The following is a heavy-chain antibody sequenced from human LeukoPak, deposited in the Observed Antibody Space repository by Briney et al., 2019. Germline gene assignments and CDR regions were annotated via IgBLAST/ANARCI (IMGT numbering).Heavy chain of an antibody. D-gene: IGHD1/OR15-1a*01. CDR1: EFTFSSYA. J-gene: IGHJ4*02. V-gene: IGHV3-23*01. CDR3: AKAINNMATAPEY. Sequence: GGSLRVSCEASEFTFSSYAMSWVRQAPGKGLEWVSAISGSGGRTYYADSVKGRFTISRDNSKNTLNLQMNSLRAEDTAVYYCAKAINNMATAPEYWGQGALVTVSS. CDR2: ISGSGGRT.